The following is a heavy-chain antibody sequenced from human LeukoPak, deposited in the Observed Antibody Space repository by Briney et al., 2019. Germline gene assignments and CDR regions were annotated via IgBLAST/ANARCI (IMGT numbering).Heavy chain of an antibody. D-gene: IGHD5-24*01. J-gene: IGHJ4*02. CDR1: GGTFSSYA. CDR3: AREGGEMATMYYFDY. Sequence: GSSVKVSCKASGGTFSSYAISWVRQATGQGLEWMGWMNPNSGNTGYAQKFQGRVTMTRNTSINTAYMELSSLRSEDTAVYYCAREGGEMATMYYFDYWGQGTLVTVSS. CDR2: MNPNSGNT. V-gene: IGHV1-8*02.